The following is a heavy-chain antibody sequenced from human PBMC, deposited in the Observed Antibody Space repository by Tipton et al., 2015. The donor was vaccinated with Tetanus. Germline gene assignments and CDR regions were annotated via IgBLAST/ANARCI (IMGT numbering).Heavy chain of an antibody. J-gene: IGHJ6*04. CDR1: GFTFSNYG. D-gene: IGHD1-14*01. V-gene: IGHV3-23*01. Sequence: SLRLSCVASGFTFSNYGMTWVRQAPGKGLEWVSTIRDGDGRTYYADSVKGRFTISRDNSKNTLSLQLNSLGADDTAIYYCAKEALGVLNLWGKGTTVIVSS. CDR2: IRDGDGRT. CDR3: AKEALGVLNL.